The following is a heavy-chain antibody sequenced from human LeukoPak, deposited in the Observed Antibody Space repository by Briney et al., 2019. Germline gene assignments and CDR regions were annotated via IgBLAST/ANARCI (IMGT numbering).Heavy chain of an antibody. Sequence: PGGSLRLSCAASGFTASSNYMSWVRQAPGKGLDWVSVIYSGGSTYYADSVKGRFTISRDNSKNTLYLQMNSLRVEDTAVYYCARDLYGDYVSDRYYGMDVWGQGTTVTVSS. J-gene: IGHJ6*02. CDR2: IYSGGST. V-gene: IGHV3-53*01. D-gene: IGHD4-17*01. CDR1: GFTASSNY. CDR3: ARDLYGDYVSDRYYGMDV.